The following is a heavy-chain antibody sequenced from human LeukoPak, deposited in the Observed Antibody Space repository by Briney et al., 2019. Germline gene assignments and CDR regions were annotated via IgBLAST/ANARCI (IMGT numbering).Heavy chain of an antibody. D-gene: IGHD3/OR15-3a*01. CDR2: IYYTGNT. V-gene: IGHV4-39*01. Sequence: PSETLSLTCTVSGVSISSSYSYWGSIRQPPGMGLQWIGSIYYTGNTYYNASLKSQVSISIDTSKNQFSLKLTSVTAADTAVYYCARQTGSGLFILPGGQGTLVTVSS. CDR3: ARQTGSGLFILP. CDR1: GVSISSSYSY. J-gene: IGHJ4*02.